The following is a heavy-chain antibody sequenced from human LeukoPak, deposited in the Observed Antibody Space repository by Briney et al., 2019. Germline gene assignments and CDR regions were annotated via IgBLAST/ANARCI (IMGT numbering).Heavy chain of an antibody. Sequence: GKSLRLSCIVSGITISSYAMHWVRQAPGKGLEWVAVISHDGRNKYYADSVKGRFTIPRETSKNTLYLHMNSLIIEDTAVYFCASRQQSGAFDIWGQGTMVTVSS. CDR1: GITISSYA. J-gene: IGHJ3*02. CDR3: ASRQQSGAFDI. CDR2: ISHDGRNK. V-gene: IGHV3-30*04. D-gene: IGHD6-13*01.